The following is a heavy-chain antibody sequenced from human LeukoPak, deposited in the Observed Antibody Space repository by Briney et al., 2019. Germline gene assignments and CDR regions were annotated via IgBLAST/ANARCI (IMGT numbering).Heavy chain of an antibody. Sequence: SETLSLTCAVYGGSFSGYYWSWIRQPPGKGLEWIGEINHSGSTNYNPSLKSRVTISVDTSKNQFSLKLSSVTAADTAVYYCARRWDAYYGSGSSFDYWGQGTLVTVSS. CDR3: ARRWDAYYGSGSSFDY. V-gene: IGHV4-34*01. CDR1: GGSFSGYY. D-gene: IGHD3-10*01. J-gene: IGHJ4*02. CDR2: INHSGST.